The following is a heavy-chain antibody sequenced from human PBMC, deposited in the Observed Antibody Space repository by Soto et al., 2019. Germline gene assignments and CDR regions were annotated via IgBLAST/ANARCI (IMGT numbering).Heavy chain of an antibody. CDR3: VGSAFCRGDRYWHFDP. D-gene: IGHD2-21*02. CDR1: GFTFSSFA. J-gene: IGHJ5*02. V-gene: IGHV3-23*01. Sequence: EGQVLESGGGLVQPGGSLRLTCAASGFTFSSFALSWVRQSPGKGLEWVSTVSADGFTTDYTDSVKGRFTISRDNSKNTLFLQMNSLRAEDTAVYFCVGSAFCRGDRYWHFDPWGQGTLVTVSS. CDR2: VSADGFTT.